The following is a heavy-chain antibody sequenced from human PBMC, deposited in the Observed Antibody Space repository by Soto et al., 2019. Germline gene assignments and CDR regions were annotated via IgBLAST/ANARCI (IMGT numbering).Heavy chain of an antibody. CDR2: INGDGSSL. V-gene: IGHV3-74*01. CDR1: GFSFNTW. CDR3: TRGASGYGNFDY. D-gene: IGHD5-12*01. Sequence: EVQLVESGGGVVQPGGSLRLSCAASGFSFNTWMHWVRQAPGKGLVWLSRINGDGSSLSYEDSVKGRFTVSRDNAKNTLYLQINSLTAEDTAVYYCTRGASGYGNFDYWGQGALLTVSS. J-gene: IGHJ4*02.